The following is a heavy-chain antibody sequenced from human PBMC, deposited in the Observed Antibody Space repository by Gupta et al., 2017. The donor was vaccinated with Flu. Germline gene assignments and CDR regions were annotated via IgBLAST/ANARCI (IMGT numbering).Heavy chain of an antibody. CDR2: ISGGSGGAT. CDR1: GFNFRNYA. J-gene: IGHJ5*02. D-gene: IGHD2-15*01. CDR3: ARDYCSGGSCYHEA. V-gene: IGHV3-23*01. Sequence: EVHLMESGGGLVQPGGSLRLSCAASGFNFRNYAMTWVRQAPGKGLEWLSRISGGSGGATYYAESVKGRLSISRDNSKNMVFLEMNSLRVEDTAVYYCARDYCSGGSCYHEAWGQGTLATVSS.